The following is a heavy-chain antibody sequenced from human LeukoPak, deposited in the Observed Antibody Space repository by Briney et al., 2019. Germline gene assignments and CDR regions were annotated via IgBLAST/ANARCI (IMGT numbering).Heavy chain of an antibody. J-gene: IGHJ5*02. V-gene: IGHV1-8*02. CDR1: GGTFNSYA. CDR3: ARAGTTGTTGWFDP. CDR2: MNPNSGNT. Sequence: ASVKVSCKASGGTFNSYAINWVRQATGQGLEWMGWMNPNSGNTGYAQKFQGRVTMTRNTSISTAYMELSSLRSEDTAVYYCARAGTTGTTGWFDPWGQGTLVTVSS. D-gene: IGHD1-1*01.